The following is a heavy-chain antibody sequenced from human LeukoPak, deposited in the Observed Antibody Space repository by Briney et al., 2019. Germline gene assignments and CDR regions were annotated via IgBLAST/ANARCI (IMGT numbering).Heavy chain of an antibody. D-gene: IGHD6-6*01. J-gene: IGHJ4*02. Sequence: KPSETLSLTCAVYGGSFSGCYWSWIRQPPGKGLEWIGEINHSGSTNYNPSLKSRVTISVDTSKNQFSLKLSSVTAADTAVYYCARGRNTRSIAARRGSCFDYWGQGTLVTVSS. V-gene: IGHV4-34*01. CDR3: ARGRNTRSIAARRGSCFDY. CDR2: INHSGST. CDR1: GGSFSGCY.